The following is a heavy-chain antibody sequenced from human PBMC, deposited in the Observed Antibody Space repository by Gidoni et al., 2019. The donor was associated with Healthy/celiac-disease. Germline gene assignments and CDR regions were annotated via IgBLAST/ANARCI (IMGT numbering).Heavy chain of an antibody. CDR3: AKDPLRAGMLTGFDY. D-gene: IGHD3-9*01. CDR2: ISGSGGST. J-gene: IGHJ4*02. Sequence: VQLLESGGGLVQPGGSLRLLCAASGFTFSSYAMRWVRQAPGKGLEWVSAISGSGGSTYSADSVKGRFTISRDNSKNTLYLQMNSLRAEDTAVCYCAKDPLRAGMLTGFDYWGQGTLVTVSA. V-gene: IGHV3-23*01. CDR1: GFTFSSYA.